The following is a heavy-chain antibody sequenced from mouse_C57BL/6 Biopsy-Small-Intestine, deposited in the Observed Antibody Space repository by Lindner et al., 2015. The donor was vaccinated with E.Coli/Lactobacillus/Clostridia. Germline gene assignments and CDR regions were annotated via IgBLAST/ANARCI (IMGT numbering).Heavy chain of an antibody. J-gene: IGHJ4*01. CDR3: ARRVAARTRDAMDY. CDR2: IYPGGGDT. CDR1: GYTFSSSW. D-gene: IGHD3-1*01. V-gene: IGHV1-82*01. Sequence: VQLQESGPELVKPGASVKIPCKASGYTFSSSWMNWVKQRPGKGLEWIGWIYPGGGDTNYNGKFKGKATLTADKSSSTAYMQLSSLTSEDSAVYFCARRVAARTRDAMDYWGQGTSVTVSS.